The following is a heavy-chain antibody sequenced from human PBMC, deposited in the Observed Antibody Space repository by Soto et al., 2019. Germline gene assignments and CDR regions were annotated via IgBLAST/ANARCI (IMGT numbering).Heavy chain of an antibody. CDR3: ARDGGRHSGGIDS. D-gene: IGHD1-26*01. J-gene: IGHJ5*01. CDR1: GGTFSSYS. Sequence: QVQLVQSGAEVKKPGSSVTVSCKASGGTFSSYSINWVRQPPGQGLEWMGEIIPIFGTANYAQKFQGRVTIPAGESTSTDYMELRSLRSADTAVYYCARDGGRHSGGIDSWVHGTLVNVSS. V-gene: IGHV1-69*01. CDR2: IIPIFGTA.